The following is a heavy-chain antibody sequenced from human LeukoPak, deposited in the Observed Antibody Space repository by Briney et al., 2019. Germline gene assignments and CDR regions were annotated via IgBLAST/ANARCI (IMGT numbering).Heavy chain of an antibody. J-gene: IGHJ4*02. Sequence: PSETLSLTCTVSGGSLISGGYYWSWIRQHPGKGLEWIGYIDYSGSTHYNPSLKSRVITSADTSKNQFSLQLISMTAADTAVYYCARGREGPDFDNWGQGTLVTVSS. CDR2: IDYSGST. CDR3: ARGREGPDFDN. CDR1: GGSLISGGYY. D-gene: IGHD3-10*01. V-gene: IGHV4-31*03.